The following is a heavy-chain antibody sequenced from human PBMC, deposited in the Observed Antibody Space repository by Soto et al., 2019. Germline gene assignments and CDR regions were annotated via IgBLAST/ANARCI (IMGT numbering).Heavy chain of an antibody. CDR2: ISGSGDST. Sequence: EVQLLDSGGGLVQPGGSLRLSCAASGFTFSSYAMNWVRQAPGKGLEWVSVISGSGDSTYYADSVKGRFIISRDNSKNTLYLQMNRLRAEDTAVYYCARRGPGTYFHYWGQGTLVTVSS. J-gene: IGHJ4*02. CDR1: GFTFSSYA. D-gene: IGHD6-13*01. V-gene: IGHV3-23*01. CDR3: ARRGPGTYFHY.